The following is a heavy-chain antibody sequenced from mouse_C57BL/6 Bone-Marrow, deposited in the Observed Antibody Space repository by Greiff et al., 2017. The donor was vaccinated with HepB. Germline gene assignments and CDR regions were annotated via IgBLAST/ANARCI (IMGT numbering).Heavy chain of an antibody. CDR3: ARRGNYDRGFDY. V-gene: IGHV1-55*01. J-gene: IGHJ2*01. Sequence: VQLQQPGAELVKPGASVKMSCKASGYTFTSYWITWVKQRPGQGLEWIGDIYPGSGSTNYNEKFKSKATLTVDTSSSTAYMQLSSLTSEDSAVYYCARRGNYDRGFDYWGQGTTLTVSS. CDR2: IYPGSGST. D-gene: IGHD2-4*01. CDR1: GYTFTSYW.